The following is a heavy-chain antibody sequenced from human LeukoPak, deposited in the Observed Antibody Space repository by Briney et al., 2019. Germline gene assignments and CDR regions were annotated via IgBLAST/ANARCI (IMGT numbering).Heavy chain of an antibody. V-gene: IGHV3-33*01. D-gene: IGHD4-17*01. Sequence: GGSLRLSCAASGFTSSSYGMHWVRQAPGKGLEWVAVIWYDGSNKYYADSVKGRFTISRDNSKNTLYLQMNSLRAEDTAVYYCARDYGDHEPLDYWGQGTLVTVSS. CDR2: IWYDGSNK. J-gene: IGHJ4*02. CDR3: ARDYGDHEPLDY. CDR1: GFTSSSYG.